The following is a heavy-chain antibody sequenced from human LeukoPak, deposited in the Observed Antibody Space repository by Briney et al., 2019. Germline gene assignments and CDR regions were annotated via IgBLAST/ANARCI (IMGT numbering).Heavy chain of an antibody. V-gene: IGHV3-33*06. CDR1: GFTFSSYG. Sequence: GGSLRLSCAASGFTFSSYGMHWVRQAPGKGLEWVAVIWYDGSNKYYADSVKGRFTISRDNSKNTLYLQMNSLRAEDTAVYYCAKRRGTVVVPAAIDYWGQGTLVTVSP. J-gene: IGHJ4*02. CDR3: AKRRGTVVVPAAIDY. CDR2: IWYDGSNK. D-gene: IGHD2-2*01.